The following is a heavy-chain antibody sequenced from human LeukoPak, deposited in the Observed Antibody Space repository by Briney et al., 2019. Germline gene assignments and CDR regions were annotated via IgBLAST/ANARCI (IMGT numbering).Heavy chain of an antibody. CDR3: AKRVSYSAGSHFDY. Sequence: GGSLRLSCAASGFTFSSSAMSWVRQAPGKGLEWVSAISGSGGSTFYADSVKGRFTISRDNSKNTLYLQMNSLRAEDTAVYYCAKRVSYSAGSHFDYWGQGTLVTVSS. D-gene: IGHD3-10*01. CDR1: GFTFSSSA. V-gene: IGHV3-23*01. CDR2: ISGSGGST. J-gene: IGHJ4*02.